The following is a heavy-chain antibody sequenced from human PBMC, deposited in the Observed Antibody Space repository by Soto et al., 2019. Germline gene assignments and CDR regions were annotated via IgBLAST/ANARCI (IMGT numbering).Heavy chain of an antibody. J-gene: IGHJ4*02. CDR3: AKGIDDILTGAPLDY. Sequence: GGSLRLSCASSGFTFXXYAMNWVRQXPGKGLEWVSAISGTGGSTYYADSVKGRFTISRDNSKNTLYLQMNNLRAEGTAVYYCAKGIDDILTGAPLDYWGKGTLVTVSS. CDR2: ISGTGGST. CDR1: GFTFXXYA. V-gene: IGHV3-23*01. D-gene: IGHD3-9*01.